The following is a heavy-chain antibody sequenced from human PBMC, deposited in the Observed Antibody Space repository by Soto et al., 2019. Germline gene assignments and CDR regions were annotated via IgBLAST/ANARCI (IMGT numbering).Heavy chain of an antibody. CDR1: GFTFSTYS. D-gene: IGHD6-19*01. CDR2: ISSSSTI. CDR3: ARERGSGWTFDY. J-gene: IGHJ4*02. Sequence: HPGGSLRLSCAASGFTFSTYSMNWVRQAPGKGLEWVSSISSSSTIYYADSVKGRFTISRDNAQNSLYLQMHSLRAEDTAVYYCARERGSGWTFDYWGQGTLVTVSS. V-gene: IGHV3-48*01.